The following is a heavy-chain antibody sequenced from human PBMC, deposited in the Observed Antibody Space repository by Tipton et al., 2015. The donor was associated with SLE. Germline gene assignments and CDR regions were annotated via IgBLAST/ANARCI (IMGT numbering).Heavy chain of an antibody. CDR1: GGSISSESYY. V-gene: IGHV4-39*07. J-gene: IGHJ3*02. CDR2: IFYTGSS. Sequence: TLSLTCTVSGGSISSESYYWGWIRQPPGKGLEWIGSIFYTGSSYHNPSLKSRVTISVDTSKNQFSLKLSSVTAADTAVYYCAREGDSSGWFTGDAFEIWGQGTMVTVSS. CDR3: AREGDSSGWFTGDAFEI. D-gene: IGHD6-19*01.